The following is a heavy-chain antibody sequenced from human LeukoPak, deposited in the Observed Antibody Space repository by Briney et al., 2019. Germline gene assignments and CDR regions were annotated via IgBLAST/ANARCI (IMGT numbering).Heavy chain of an antibody. Sequence: GRSLRLSCAASGFTFSSYGMHWVRQAPGKGLEWVAVISYDGSNKYYADSVKGRFTISRDNSKNTLYLQMNSLRAEDTAVYYCAKLGSGSSRGIYFDYWGQGTLVTVSS. CDR3: AKLGSGSSRGIYFDY. V-gene: IGHV3-30*18. CDR2: ISYDGSNK. D-gene: IGHD1-26*01. CDR1: GFTFSSYG. J-gene: IGHJ4*02.